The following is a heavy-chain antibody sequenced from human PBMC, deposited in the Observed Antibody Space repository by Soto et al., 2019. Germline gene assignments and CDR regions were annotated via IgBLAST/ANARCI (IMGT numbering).Heavy chain of an antibody. Sequence: SVKVSCKASGGTFGSYAITWVRRAPGQGLEWLGGIIPILNSPAYAQKFQARVVITADEITNTAYMELNSLRFDDTAVYYCAREAPYCTSETCHKFYDMDVWGQGTTVTVSS. J-gene: IGHJ6*02. V-gene: IGHV1-69*13. D-gene: IGHD2-8*02. CDR2: IIPILNSP. CDR3: AREAPYCTSETCHKFYDMDV. CDR1: GGTFGSYA.